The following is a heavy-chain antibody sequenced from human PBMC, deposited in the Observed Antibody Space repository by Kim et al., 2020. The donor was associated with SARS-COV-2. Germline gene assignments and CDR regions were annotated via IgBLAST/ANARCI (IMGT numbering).Heavy chain of an antibody. V-gene: IGHV4-30-2*04. Sequence: RVTISVDTSKNQFSLKLSSVTAADTAVYYCARDIGAYYYGSGSYYTAFDIWGQGTMVTVSS. CDR3: ARDIGAYYYGSGSYYTAFDI. J-gene: IGHJ3*02. D-gene: IGHD3-10*01.